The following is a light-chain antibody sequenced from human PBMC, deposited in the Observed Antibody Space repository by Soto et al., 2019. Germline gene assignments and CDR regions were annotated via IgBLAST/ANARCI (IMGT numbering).Light chain of an antibody. J-gene: IGKJ1*01. CDR3: QQYYSYPWT. CDR1: QGISSY. Sequence: IQLPHSTSTLSASPGARVTITCRASQGISSYLAWYQQKPGKAPKLLIYAASTLQSGVPSRFSGSGSGTDFTLTISCLQSEDFATYYCQQYYSYPWTFGQGTKVDIK. CDR2: AAS. V-gene: IGKV1-8*01.